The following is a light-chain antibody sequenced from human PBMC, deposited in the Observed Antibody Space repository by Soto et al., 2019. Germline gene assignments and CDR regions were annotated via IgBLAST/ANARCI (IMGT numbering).Light chain of an antibody. Sequence: QSVLTQPASVSASPGQSITISCTGTSSDVGGYNYVSWYQQYPDKAPNLIIYEVTNRPSGISNRFSGSKSGNTASLTISGLQAEDEADYYCASYTTTKTWIFGGGTKLTVL. J-gene: IGLJ2*01. V-gene: IGLV2-14*01. CDR1: SSDVGGYNY. CDR3: ASYTTTKTWI. CDR2: EVT.